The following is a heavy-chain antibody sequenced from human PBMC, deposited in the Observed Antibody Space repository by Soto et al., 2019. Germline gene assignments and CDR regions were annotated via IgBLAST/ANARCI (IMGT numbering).Heavy chain of an antibody. D-gene: IGHD5-12*01. CDR2: INPSGGST. J-gene: IGHJ6*02. CDR1: GYTFTSYY. Sequence: ASVKVSCKASGYTFTSYYMHWVRQAPGQGLEWMGIINPSGGSTSYAQKFQGRVTMTRDTSTSTVYMELSSLRSEDTAVYYCARDWVATVHYYCYGMDVWGQGTTVTVSS. CDR3: ARDWVATVHYYCYGMDV. V-gene: IGHV1-46*01.